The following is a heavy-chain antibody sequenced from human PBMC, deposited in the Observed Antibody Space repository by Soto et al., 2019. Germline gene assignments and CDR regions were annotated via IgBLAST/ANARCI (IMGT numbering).Heavy chain of an antibody. D-gene: IGHD2-2*02. CDR3: ARGLIVVVPAAIPSWFDP. V-gene: IGHV4-34*01. Sequence: QVQLQQWGAGLLKPSETLSLTCAVYGGSFSGYYWSWIRQPPGKGLEWIGEINHSGSTNYNPSLKSRVTISVDTSKKQFSLKLSSVTAADTAVYYCARGLIVVVPAAIPSWFDPWGQGTLVTVSS. CDR2: INHSGST. CDR1: GGSFSGYY. J-gene: IGHJ5*02.